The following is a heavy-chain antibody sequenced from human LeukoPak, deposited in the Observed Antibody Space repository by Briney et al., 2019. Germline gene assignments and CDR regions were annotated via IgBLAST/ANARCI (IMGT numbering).Heavy chain of an antibody. CDR1: TFTFSSYG. CDR3: ANTMYSSAWSPFDY. V-gene: IGHV3-30*02. D-gene: IGHD6-19*01. CDR2: IQYDGNKR. Sequence: PGGSLRLSCAASTFTFSSYGMHWVRQAPGKGLEWVAFIQYDGNKRYYAGSVKGRFTISRDNSKNTLYLQMNSLRPEDTALYYCANTMYSSAWSPFDYWGRGTLVTVSS. J-gene: IGHJ4*02.